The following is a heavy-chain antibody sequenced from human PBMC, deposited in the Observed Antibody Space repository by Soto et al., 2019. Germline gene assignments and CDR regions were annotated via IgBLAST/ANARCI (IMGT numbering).Heavy chain of an antibody. J-gene: IGHJ3*02. CDR3: AFMDDSRTYLPLEI. V-gene: IGHV1-8*01. CDR2: MNPNSGDT. Sequence: EASVKVSCKASGYTFTSYDINWIRQATGQGLEWMGWMNPNSGDTGYAQKFQGRVSMTRDTSISTAYMELSSLRSEDAAVYYCAFMDDSRTYLPLEIWGQGTMVTVSS. CDR1: GYTFTSYD. D-gene: IGHD3-16*02.